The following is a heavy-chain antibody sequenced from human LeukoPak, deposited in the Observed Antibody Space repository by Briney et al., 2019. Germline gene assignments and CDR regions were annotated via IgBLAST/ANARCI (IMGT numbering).Heavy chain of an antibody. Sequence: SETLSLTCTVSGGSISSSSYYWGWIRQPPGKGLEWIGSIYHSGSTNYNPSLKSRVTISVDTSKNQFSLKLSSVTAADTAVYYCARRRKYYYDSSGYYGFWGQGTLVTVSS. CDR2: IYHSGST. V-gene: IGHV4-39*07. J-gene: IGHJ4*02. CDR3: ARRRKYYYDSSGYYGF. CDR1: GGSISSSSYY. D-gene: IGHD3-22*01.